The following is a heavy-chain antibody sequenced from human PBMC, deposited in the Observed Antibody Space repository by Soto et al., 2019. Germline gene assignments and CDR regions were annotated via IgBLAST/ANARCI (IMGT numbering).Heavy chain of an antibody. CDR2: YYWDDDK. Sequence: QITLKESGPALVKPTETLMLTCTFSGFSLSTSGVAVGWIRQPPGKALEWLAIYYWDDDKRYTSSLESRLTINKDTSKNQVVLTMTNMDPVDTATYYCAKASRYRTGSGGGGACYSVHYWGQGTLVAVSS. D-gene: IGHD2-15*01. CDR3: AKASRYRTGSGGGGACYSVHY. V-gene: IGHV2-5*02. J-gene: IGHJ4*02. CDR1: GFSLSTSGVA.